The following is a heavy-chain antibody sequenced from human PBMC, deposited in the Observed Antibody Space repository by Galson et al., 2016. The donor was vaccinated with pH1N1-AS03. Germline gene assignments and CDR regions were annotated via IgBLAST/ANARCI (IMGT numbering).Heavy chain of an antibody. CDR1: GDSISSSSYY. D-gene: IGHD6-6*01. V-gene: IGHV4-39*01. Sequence: ETLSLTCSVSGDSISSSSYYWGWIRQPPGKGLEWIGSLFYSGSSFYNSSLKIRVTISVDTSKNQFYLNLTSVTAADTAVYYCARRTIIAARRGFDIWGQGTMVPVSS. CDR3: ARRTIIAARRGFDI. CDR2: LFYSGSS. J-gene: IGHJ3*02.